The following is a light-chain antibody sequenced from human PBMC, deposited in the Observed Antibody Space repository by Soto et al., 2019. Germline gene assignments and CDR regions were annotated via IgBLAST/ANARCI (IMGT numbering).Light chain of an antibody. J-gene: IGKJ2*01. V-gene: IGKV1-39*01. CDR2: GAS. Sequence: GDSVTVTCRASQSINIYLNWYQQKPGKAPTLLIYGASSLQSGVPSRFTGGGSRTDFTLTISSLQPEDFATYYCQQSYRSPYTFGQGTKPEIK. CDR3: QQSYRSPYT. CDR1: QSINIY.